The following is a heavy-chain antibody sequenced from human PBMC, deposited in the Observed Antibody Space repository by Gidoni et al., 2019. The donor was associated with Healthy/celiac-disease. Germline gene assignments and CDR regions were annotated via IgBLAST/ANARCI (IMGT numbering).Heavy chain of an antibody. CDR1: GFTFTSSA. V-gene: IGHV1-58*01. D-gene: IGHD3-3*01. CDR3: AADDFWSGYPLRY. Sequence: QMQLVQSGPEVKKPGTSVKVYCKASGFTFTSSAVQWVRQARGQRLEWIGWIVVGSGNTNYAQKFQERVTITRDMSTSTAYMELSSLRSEDTAVYYCAADDFWSGYPLRYWGQGTLVTVSS. J-gene: IGHJ4*02. CDR2: IVVGSGNT.